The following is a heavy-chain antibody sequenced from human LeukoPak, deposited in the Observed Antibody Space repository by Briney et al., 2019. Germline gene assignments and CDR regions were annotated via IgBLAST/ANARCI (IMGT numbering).Heavy chain of an antibody. D-gene: IGHD3-22*01. Sequence: PSETLSPTCTVSGGSISSSSYYWGWIRQPPGKGLEWIGSIYYSGSTNYNPSLKSRVTMSVDTSKNQFSLKLSSVTAADTAVYYCARMPYYYDSSGRSYYYYGMDVWGQGTTVTVSS. J-gene: IGHJ6*02. V-gene: IGHV4-39*07. CDR1: GGSISSSSYY. CDR3: ARMPYYYDSSGRSYYYYGMDV. CDR2: IYYSGST.